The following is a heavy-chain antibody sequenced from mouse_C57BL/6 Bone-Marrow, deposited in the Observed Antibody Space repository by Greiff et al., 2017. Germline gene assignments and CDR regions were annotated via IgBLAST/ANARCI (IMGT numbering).Heavy chain of an antibody. CDR2: IYPTSGRT. CDR3: ARSGALERSFDY. V-gene: IGHV1-55*01. J-gene: IGHJ2*01. Sequence: QVQLQQPGAELVKPGASVKMSCKASGYTFTSYWMHWVKQRPGQGLEWIGGIYPTSGRTNYNEKFKSKAILTVDTSSNTAYMQLSSLTSEDSAVFYCARSGALERSFDYGDQGTTLTVSS. D-gene: IGHD3-1*01. CDR1: GYTFTSYW.